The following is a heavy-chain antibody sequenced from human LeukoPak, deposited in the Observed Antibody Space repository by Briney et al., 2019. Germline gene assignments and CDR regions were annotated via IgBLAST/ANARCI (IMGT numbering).Heavy chain of an antibody. Sequence: PSETLSLTCTVSGGSISSYYWSWIRQPPGKGLEWIGYIYYSGSTNYNPSLKSRITISLDTSKNQFSLKLSSVTPADTAVYYCARDRRDQSGWYYIPGGSWGQGTLVTVSS. CDR1: GGSISSYY. D-gene: IGHD2-15*01. CDR2: IYYSGST. V-gene: IGHV4-59*12. CDR3: ARDRRDQSGWYYIPGGS. J-gene: IGHJ5*02.